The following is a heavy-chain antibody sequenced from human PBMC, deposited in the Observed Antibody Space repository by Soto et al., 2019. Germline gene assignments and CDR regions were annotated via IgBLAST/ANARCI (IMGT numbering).Heavy chain of an antibody. D-gene: IGHD3-10*01. J-gene: IGHJ5*01. CDR3: AKDHGTYGPNWIDS. V-gene: IGHV4-59*01. Sequence: PSETLSLTCSVSGGSIETYYWSWMRQSPGKGLEWIGYISSSGSTTYNPSLESRVTLSVDTAKNEFSLKLNSVTAADTAVYYCAKDHGTYGPNWIDSWGQGTLVTVSS. CDR2: ISSSGST. CDR1: GGSIETYY.